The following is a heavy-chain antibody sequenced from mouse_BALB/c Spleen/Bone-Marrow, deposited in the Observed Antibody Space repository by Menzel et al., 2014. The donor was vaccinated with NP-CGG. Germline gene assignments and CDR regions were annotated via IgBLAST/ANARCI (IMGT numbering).Heavy chain of an antibody. CDR2: INPYNGGT. Sequence: VQLQQSGPELVKPGASMKISCKASGYSFTGYTMNWVKQSHGKNLEWIGLINPYNGGTSYNQKFKGKATFTVDKSSSTAYMELLSLTSEDSAVYYCARGQLGLKYYAMDYWGQGTSVTVSS. D-gene: IGHD3-2*01. CDR3: ARGQLGLKYYAMDY. CDR1: GYSFTGYT. V-gene: IGHV1-26*01. J-gene: IGHJ4*01.